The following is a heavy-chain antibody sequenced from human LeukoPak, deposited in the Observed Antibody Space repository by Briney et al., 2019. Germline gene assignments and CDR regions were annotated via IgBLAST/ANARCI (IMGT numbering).Heavy chain of an antibody. CDR3: ARDPRWLTPDCTSTSCYENYFDP. CDR2: IYHSGSA. D-gene: IGHD2-2*01. Sequence: NSSETLSLTCGVSGYSISSGYQWAWIRQSPGKGLEWIGSIYHSGSAHYNPSLKSRVTISVETSKNQFSLNMYSVTAADTAVYYCARDPRWLTPDCTSTSCYENYFDPWGQGTPVTVSS. J-gene: IGHJ5*02. CDR1: GYSISSGYQ. V-gene: IGHV4-38-2*02.